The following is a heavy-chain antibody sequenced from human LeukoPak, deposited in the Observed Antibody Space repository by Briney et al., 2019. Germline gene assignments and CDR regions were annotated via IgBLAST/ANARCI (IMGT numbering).Heavy chain of an antibody. Sequence: SETLSLTCAVSGGSISSSNWWSWVRQPPGKGLEWIGEIYHSGSTNYNPSLKSRVTISVDKSKNQFSLKLSSVTAADTAVYYCARGVGGSGYYYYYMDVWGKGTTVTVSS. J-gene: IGHJ6*03. CDR1: GGSISSSNW. CDR2: IYHSGST. CDR3: ARGVGGSGYYYYYMDV. V-gene: IGHV4-4*02. D-gene: IGHD3-10*01.